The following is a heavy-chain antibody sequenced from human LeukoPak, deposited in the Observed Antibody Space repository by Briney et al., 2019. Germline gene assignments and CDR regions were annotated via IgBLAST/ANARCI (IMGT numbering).Heavy chain of an antibody. V-gene: IGHV3-7*01. D-gene: IGHD2-2*01. J-gene: IGHJ4*02. Sequence: PGGSLRLSCAASGFTLSTYWMSWVRQAPGKGLEWVANIKQDGSDKFYVDSVKGRFTISRDNAKNSMYLQMSSLRAEDTAIYYCARVLPVASRDYWGQGTLVTVSS. CDR2: IKQDGSDK. CDR1: GFTLSTYW. CDR3: ARVLPVASRDY.